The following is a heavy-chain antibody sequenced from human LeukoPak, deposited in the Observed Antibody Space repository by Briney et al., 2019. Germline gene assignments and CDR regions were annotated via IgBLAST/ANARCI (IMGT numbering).Heavy chain of an antibody. V-gene: IGHV3-53*01. J-gene: IGHJ4*02. CDR1: QFTVSDNY. CDR2: IYSGGDT. D-gene: IGHD3-22*01. Sequence: GGSLRLSCAASQFTVSDNYMTWVRQAPGNGLEWVSIIYSGGDTHYADSVKGRFTISRDNSENTLYLQMNNLRAEDTAVYYCAKAPSFMPYDSSGYFDYWGQGTLVTVSS. CDR3: AKAPSFMPYDSSGYFDY.